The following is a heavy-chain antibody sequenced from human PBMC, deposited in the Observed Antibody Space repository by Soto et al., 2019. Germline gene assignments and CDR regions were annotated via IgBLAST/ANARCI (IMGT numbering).Heavy chain of an antibody. CDR1: GYTFTSYY. CDR3: ARERGGSVACTHMDY. CDR2: IIHSSGNT. J-gene: IGHJ4*02. V-gene: IGHV1-46*01. D-gene: IGHD2-15*01. Sequence: VASVQVSCKASGYTFTSYYIHCLRQEPGQGLELMCIIIHSSGNTSYGHKFQSRVTMSGDTSKSPVYIYLNSLSSEDTAVYYCARERGGSVACTHMDYWGQGTTVTVYS.